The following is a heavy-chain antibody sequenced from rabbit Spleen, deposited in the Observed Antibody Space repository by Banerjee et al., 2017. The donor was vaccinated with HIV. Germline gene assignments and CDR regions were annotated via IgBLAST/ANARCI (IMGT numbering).Heavy chain of an antibody. CDR3: ARDPYTTNNGGYSGL. J-gene: IGHJ4*01. V-gene: IGHV1S45*01. D-gene: IGHD1-1*01. CDR2: MGVGSSGTA. Sequence: QEQLVETGGRLVNPDESLTLTCKASGFTFSSYYMCWVRQAPGKGLEWIACMGVGSSGTAYYASWAKGRFTISKASSTTVTLQMTSLTAADTATYFCARDPYTTNNGGYSGLWGPGTLVTVS. CDR1: GFTFSSYY.